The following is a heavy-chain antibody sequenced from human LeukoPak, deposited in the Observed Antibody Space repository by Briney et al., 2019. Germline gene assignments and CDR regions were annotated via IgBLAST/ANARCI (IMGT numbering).Heavy chain of an antibody. V-gene: IGHV1-2*02. J-gene: IGHJ6*03. Sequence: ASVKVSCKASGYTFTGYYMHWVRQAPGQGLEWMGWINPNSGGTNYAQKFQGRVTMTRDTSISTAYMELSSLRPDDTAVYSYARGVTARGFYYYMDIWGNGTTVTISS. CDR2: INPNSGGT. CDR1: GYTFTGYY. D-gene: IGHD2-21*02. CDR3: ARGVTARGFYYYMDI.